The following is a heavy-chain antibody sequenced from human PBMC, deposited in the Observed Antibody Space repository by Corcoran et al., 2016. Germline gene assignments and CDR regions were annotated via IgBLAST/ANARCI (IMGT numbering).Heavy chain of an antibody. Sequence: QVQLVQSGAEVKKPGSSVKVSCKASGGTFSSYAISWVRQAPGQGLEWMGGIIPIFGTANYAQKFQGRVTITADESTSTAYMELSSLRSEDTAVYYWARLSYDSRGYDAWDFRIKGCDYWGQGTLVTVSS. D-gene: IGHD3-22*01. CDR1: GGTFSSYA. J-gene: IGHJ4*02. V-gene: IGHV1-69*01. CDR2: IIPIFGTA. CDR3: ARLSYDSRGYDAWDFRIKGCDY.